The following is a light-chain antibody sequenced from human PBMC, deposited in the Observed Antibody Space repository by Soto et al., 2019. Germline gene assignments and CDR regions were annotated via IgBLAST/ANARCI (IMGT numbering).Light chain of an antibody. CDR3: QQRSSWPLLT. CDR1: QSVSNY. CDR2: DAS. V-gene: IGKV3-11*01. Sequence: EIVLTQSPATLSLSPGERATLSCRASQSVSNYLAWFQQKPGQAPRLLLYDASNRATGIPARFSGSGSGTDFTLTISSLEPEDFAVYYCQQRSSWPLLTFSGGTKVEI. J-gene: IGKJ4*01.